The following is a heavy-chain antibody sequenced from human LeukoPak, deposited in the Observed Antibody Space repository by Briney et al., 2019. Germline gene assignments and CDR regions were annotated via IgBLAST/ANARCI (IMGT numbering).Heavy chain of an antibody. D-gene: IGHD5-12*01. CDR2: ISSSSSTI. CDR3: ARDLSRSGFGLFDY. V-gene: IGHV3-48*02. J-gene: IGHJ4*02. Sequence: PGRSLRPSCAASGFTFSSYSMNWVRQAPGKGLEWVSYISSSSSTIYYADSVKGRFTISRDNAKNSLYLQMNSLRDEDTAVYYCARDLSRSGFGLFDYWGQGTLVTVSS. CDR1: GFTFSSYS.